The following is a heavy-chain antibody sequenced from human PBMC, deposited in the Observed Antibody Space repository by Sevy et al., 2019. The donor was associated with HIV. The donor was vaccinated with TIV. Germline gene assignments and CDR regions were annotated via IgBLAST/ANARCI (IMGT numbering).Heavy chain of an antibody. CDR1: GGSISTIGYF. CDR3: ARQIAQGLWAFDI. CDR2: IYYSGNT. D-gene: IGHD6-13*01. J-gene: IGHJ3*02. V-gene: IGHV4-39*01. Sequence: SETLSLTCTVSGGSISTIGYFWGWIRQPPGKELEWIGSIYYSGNTYYNSSLKSRVTISVDTSRNQFSLNLSSVTAADTAVYYCARQIAQGLWAFDIWGQGTMVTVSS.